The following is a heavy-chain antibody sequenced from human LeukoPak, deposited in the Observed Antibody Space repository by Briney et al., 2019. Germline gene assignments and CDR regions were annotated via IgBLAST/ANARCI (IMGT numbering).Heavy chain of an antibody. CDR2: IDSDGTDI. CDR1: TFSIRNYW. V-gene: IGHV3-74*01. J-gene: IGHJ3*02. CDR3: AKDRLFLHDALDI. D-gene: IGHD3-22*01. Sequence: GGSLRLSCAASTFSIRNYWMHWVRHAPAKGLVWVSRIDSDGTDISYADSVKGRFTISRDNAKNTLYLQMNSLRPEDTALYYCAKDRLFLHDALDIWGQGTLVTVSS.